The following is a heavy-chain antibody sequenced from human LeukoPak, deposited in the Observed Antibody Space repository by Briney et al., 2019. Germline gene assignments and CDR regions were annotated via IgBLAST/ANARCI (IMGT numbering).Heavy chain of an antibody. Sequence: GESLKIPCKGSGYSFTSYWIGWVRQMPGKGLEWMGTIYPGDSDTRYSPSFQGQVTISADKSISTAYLQWSSLKASDTAMYYCARWGYCSCTSCIHGPGYWGQRTLVTVSS. J-gene: IGHJ4*02. V-gene: IGHV5-51*01. CDR2: IYPGDSDT. CDR1: GYSFTSYW. CDR3: ARWGYCSCTSCIHGPGY. D-gene: IGHD2-2*01.